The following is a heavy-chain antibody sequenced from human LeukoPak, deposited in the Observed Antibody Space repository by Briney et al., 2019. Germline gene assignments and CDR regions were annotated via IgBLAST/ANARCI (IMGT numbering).Heavy chain of an antibody. CDR2: INHSGST. CDR1: GGSFSGYY. V-gene: IGHV4-34*01. Sequence: PSETLSLTCAVYGGSFSGYYWSWIRQPPGKGLEWIGEINHSGSTNYNPSLKSRVTISVGTSKNQFSLKLSSVTAADTAVYYCLLMITFGGVISDYWGQGTLVTVSS. CDR3: LLMITFGGVISDY. J-gene: IGHJ4*02. D-gene: IGHD3-16*02.